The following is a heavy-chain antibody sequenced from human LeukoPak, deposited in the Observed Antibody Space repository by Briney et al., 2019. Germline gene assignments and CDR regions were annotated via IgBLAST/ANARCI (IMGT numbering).Heavy chain of an antibody. CDR3: ARRRYSGYSSGWLDY. Sequence: PGGSLRLSCAASGFTVSNNYMSWVRQAPGKGLEWIGEINDSGSTYYNPSLKSRVTLSVETSKNHFSLKLSYVTAADTAVYYCARRRYSGYSSGWLDYWGQGTLVTVSS. D-gene: IGHD6-19*01. CDR2: INDSGST. V-gene: IGHV4-34*08. J-gene: IGHJ4*02. CDR1: GFTVSNNY.